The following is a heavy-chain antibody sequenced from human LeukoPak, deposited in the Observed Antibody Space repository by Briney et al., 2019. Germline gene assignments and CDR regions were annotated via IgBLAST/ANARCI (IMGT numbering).Heavy chain of an antibody. V-gene: IGHV1-69*06. J-gene: IGHJ6*03. Sequence: ASVKVSCKASGYTLTRNYMHWVRQAPGQGLEWMGGIIPIFGTANYAQKFQGRVTITADKSTSTAYMELSSLRSEDTAVYYCARGCSSTSCPTYYYYYMDVWGKGTTVTVSS. CDR2: IIPIFGTA. CDR1: GYTLTRNY. CDR3: ARGCSSTSCPTYYYYYMDV. D-gene: IGHD2-2*01.